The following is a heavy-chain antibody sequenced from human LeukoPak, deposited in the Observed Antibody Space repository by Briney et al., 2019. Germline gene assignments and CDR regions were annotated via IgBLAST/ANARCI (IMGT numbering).Heavy chain of an antibody. D-gene: IGHD3-22*01. CDR3: ASGTYYYDSSGYPFDY. CDR2: IYSGGST. Sequence: PGGSLRLSCAASGFTFSSYATSWVRQAPGKGLEWVSVIYSGGSTYYADSVKGRFTISRDNSKNTLYLQMNSLRAEDTAVYYCASGTYYYDSSGYPFDYWGQGTLVTVSS. J-gene: IGHJ4*02. V-gene: IGHV3-53*01. CDR1: GFTFSSYA.